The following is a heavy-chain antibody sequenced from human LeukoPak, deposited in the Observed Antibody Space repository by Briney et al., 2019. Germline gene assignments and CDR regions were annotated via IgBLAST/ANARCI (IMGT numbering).Heavy chain of an antibody. V-gene: IGHV3-53*01. Sequence: GGSLRLSCAASGFTVSTDYMSWVRQAPGKGLEWVSVIYTGGSTYYADSVKGRFTISRDNSKNTLYLQMNSLRVEDTAVYYCARDLAVKDWGQGTLVTVSS. CDR3: ARDLAVKD. CDR2: IYTGGST. D-gene: IGHD4-23*01. J-gene: IGHJ4*02. CDR1: GFTVSTDY.